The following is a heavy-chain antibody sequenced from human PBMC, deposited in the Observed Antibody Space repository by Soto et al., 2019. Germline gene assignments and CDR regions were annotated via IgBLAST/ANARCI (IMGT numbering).Heavy chain of an antibody. D-gene: IGHD6-13*01. CDR2: LSDSGGSI. J-gene: IGHJ4*02. Sequence: GGSLRLSCTASGFTFSSHAMTWVRQAPGKGLEWVSGLSDSGGSIYYADSVKGRFTISRDNSMNTLYLQMKTLRAEDTAVYYCAKVSSSWYAGFFDLWGQGTLVTVSS. CDR3: AKVSSSWYAGFFDL. V-gene: IGHV3-23*01. CDR1: GFTFSSHA.